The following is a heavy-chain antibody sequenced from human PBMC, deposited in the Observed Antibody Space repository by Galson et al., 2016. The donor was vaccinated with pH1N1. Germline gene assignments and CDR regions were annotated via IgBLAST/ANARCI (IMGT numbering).Heavy chain of an antibody. D-gene: IGHD5-12*01. CDR3: ARELSCYPPCFYSYGMDV. CDR1: GCTFSDYY. CDR2: ISPSGSTI. Sequence: FTCAGSGCTFSDYYMSWIHQAPGKGLEWVSYISPSGSTIYYADSVKGRFTISRDNAKKSLYLQMNSLRSEDTAVYYCARELSCYPPCFYSYGMDVWGQGTTVTVSS. J-gene: IGHJ6*02. V-gene: IGHV3-11*04.